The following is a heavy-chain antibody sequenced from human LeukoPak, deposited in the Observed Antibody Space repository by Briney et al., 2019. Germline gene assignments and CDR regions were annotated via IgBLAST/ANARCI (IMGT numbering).Heavy chain of an antibody. CDR3: ARHDLRFGELLSNFDY. Sequence: PSETLSLTCTVSGGSISSSSYYWGWIRQPPGKGLEWIGSIYYSGSTYYSPSLKSRVTISVDTSKNQFSLKLSSVTAADTAVYYRARHDLRFGELLSNFDYWGQGTLVTVSS. D-gene: IGHD3-10*01. J-gene: IGHJ4*02. V-gene: IGHV4-39*01. CDR1: GGSISSSSYY. CDR2: IYYSGST.